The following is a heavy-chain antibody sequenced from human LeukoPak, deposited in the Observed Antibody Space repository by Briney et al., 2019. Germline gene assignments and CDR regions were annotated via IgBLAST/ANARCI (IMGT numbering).Heavy chain of an antibody. CDR3: ARGRVSSSTWYSTYYYFFYMDF. Sequence: GSLRLSCAASGFTFSSYWTWIRQPPGKGLEWIGYVDHTGSTKFNPSLNGRVSISRDTSKNFFSLRLRSVTAADTAVYFCARGRVSSSTWYSTYYYFFYMDFWGKGTTVTVSS. D-gene: IGHD4-11*01. CDR1: GFTFSSY. J-gene: IGHJ6*03. CDR2: VDHTGST. V-gene: IGHV4-59*01.